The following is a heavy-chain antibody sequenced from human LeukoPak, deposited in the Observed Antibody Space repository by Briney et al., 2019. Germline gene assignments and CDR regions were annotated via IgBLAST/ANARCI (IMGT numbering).Heavy chain of an antibody. CDR2: IYTSGST. J-gene: IGHJ4*02. V-gene: IGHV4-4*07. D-gene: IGHD3-22*01. CDR3: VRARAYYDSSGYYYPIVYFDY. CDR1: GGSISSYY. Sequence: PSETLSLTCTVSGGSISSYYWSWIRQPAGKGLEWIGRIYTSGSTNYNPSLKSRVTMSVDTSKNQFSLKLSSVTAADTAVYYCVRARAYYDSSGYYYPIVYFDYWGQGTLVTVSS.